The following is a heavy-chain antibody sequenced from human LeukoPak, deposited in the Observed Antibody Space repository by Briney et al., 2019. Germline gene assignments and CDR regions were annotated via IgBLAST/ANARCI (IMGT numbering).Heavy chain of an antibody. Sequence: SETLSLTCSVSGYSISSGRFWGWIRRPPGKGLEWLGSIYNTGTTYLSPSLKHRLTISVDTSRNQFSLKLTSMTAADTAMYYCAKTSSVAARGPFDIWGLGTVVTVSP. D-gene: IGHD6-6*01. CDR2: IYNTGTT. V-gene: IGHV4-38-2*01. J-gene: IGHJ3*02. CDR3: AKTSSVAARGPFDI. CDR1: GYSISSGRF.